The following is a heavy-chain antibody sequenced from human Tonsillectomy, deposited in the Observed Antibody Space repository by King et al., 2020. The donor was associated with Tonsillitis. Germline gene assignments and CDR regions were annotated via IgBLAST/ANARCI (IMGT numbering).Heavy chain of an antibody. CDR3: ASTRDILTGYYREGDAFDI. J-gene: IGHJ3*02. CDR1: RFTFSSYA. Sequence: VQLVESGGGLVQPGGSLRLSCVASRFTFSSYAMSWVRQAPGKGLEWVSVIYSGGSSTYYADSVKGRFTISKVHSKNTLYLQMNSLRAEDTAVYYCASTRDILTGYYREGDAFDIWGQGTMVTVSS. D-gene: IGHD3-9*01. CDR2: IYSGGSST. V-gene: IGHV3-23*03.